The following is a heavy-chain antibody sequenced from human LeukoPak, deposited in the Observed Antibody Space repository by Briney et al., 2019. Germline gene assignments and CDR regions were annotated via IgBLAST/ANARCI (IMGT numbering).Heavy chain of an antibody. V-gene: IGHV4-30-4*08. CDR3: VRGSYSGSYYSNY. Sequence: TLSLTCTVSGGSISSGDYYWSWIRQPPGKGLEWIGYIYYSGSTYYNPSLKSRVTISVDTSKNQFSLKLSSVTAADTAVYYCVRGSYSGSYYSNYWGQGTQVTVSS. CDR2: IYYSGST. CDR1: GGSISSGDYY. D-gene: IGHD1-26*01. J-gene: IGHJ4*02.